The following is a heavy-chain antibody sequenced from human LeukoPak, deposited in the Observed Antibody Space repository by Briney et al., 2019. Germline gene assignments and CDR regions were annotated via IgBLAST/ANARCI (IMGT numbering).Heavy chain of an antibody. CDR2: IKQDGSEK. CDR3: ARIGGYYYDSSGYDYFDY. CDR1: GFTFSSYW. V-gene: IGHV3-7*01. J-gene: IGHJ4*02. D-gene: IGHD3-22*01. Sequence: GGSLRLSCAASGFTFSSYWMSWVRQAPGKGLEWVANIKQDGSEKYYVDSVKGRFTISRDNAKNSLYLQMNSLRAEDTAVYYCARIGGYYYDSSGYDYFDYWGQGTLVTVSS.